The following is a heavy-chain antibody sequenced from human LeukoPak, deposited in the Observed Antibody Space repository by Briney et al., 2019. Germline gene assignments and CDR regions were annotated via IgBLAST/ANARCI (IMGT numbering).Heavy chain of an antibody. Sequence: PSETLSLTCTVSGGSISSSNYYWGWIRQPPGKGLEWIGSIYYSGSTYYNPSLKSRVTISVDTSKNQFSLKLSSVTAADTAVYYCARGWELLNDAFDIWGQGTMVTVSS. J-gene: IGHJ3*02. CDR3: ARGWELLNDAFDI. CDR1: GGSISSSNYY. D-gene: IGHD1-26*01. CDR2: IYYSGST. V-gene: IGHV4-39*01.